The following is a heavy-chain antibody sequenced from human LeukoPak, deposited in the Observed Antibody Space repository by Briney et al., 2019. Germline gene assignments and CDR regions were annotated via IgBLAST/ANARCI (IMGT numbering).Heavy chain of an antibody. CDR1: GFTFSSYT. Sequence: PGGSLRLSCAASGFTFSSYTMNWVRQAPGKGLEWVSGISSSGGSTYYADSVKGRFTISRDNSKNTLYLQMNSLRAEDTAVYYCAKDRPLSDYWGQGTLVTVSS. CDR2: ISSSGGST. CDR3: AKDRPLSDY. J-gene: IGHJ4*02. V-gene: IGHV3-23*01.